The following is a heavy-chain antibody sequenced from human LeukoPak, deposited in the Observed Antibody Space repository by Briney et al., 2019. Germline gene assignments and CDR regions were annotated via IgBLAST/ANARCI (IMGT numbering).Heavy chain of an antibody. V-gene: IGHV4-59*08. CDR2: IYNSGIT. J-gene: IGHJ5*01. Sequence: SETLSLTCTVSGGSISGYYWTWIRQLPGKGLEWIGYIYNSGITNYNHSLKSRVTVSVDTSKNQFSLRLTSVTAADTAVYYCARSVPSLDYLFDSWGHGTLVTVSS. CDR1: GGSISGYY. D-gene: IGHD4-11*01. CDR3: ARSVPSLDYLFDS.